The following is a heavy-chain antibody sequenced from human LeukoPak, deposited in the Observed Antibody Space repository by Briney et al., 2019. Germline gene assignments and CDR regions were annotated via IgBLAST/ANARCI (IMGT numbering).Heavy chain of an antibody. V-gene: IGHV3-74*01. D-gene: IGHD3-22*01. Sequence: VGSLRLSCAASGFTFSNYWMHWVRQAPGKGLVWVSRINSDGINTSYADSVKGRFTISRDNAKNTLNLQMNSLRAEDTAVYYCARDLGQYYDTSDNWFDPWGQGTLVTVSS. J-gene: IGHJ5*02. CDR2: INSDGINT. CDR3: ARDLGQYYDTSDNWFDP. CDR1: GFTFSNYW.